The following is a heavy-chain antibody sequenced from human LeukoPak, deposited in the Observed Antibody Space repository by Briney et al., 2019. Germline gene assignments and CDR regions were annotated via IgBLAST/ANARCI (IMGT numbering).Heavy chain of an antibody. CDR2: ISYDETNK. CDR1: GLTFSNYA. D-gene: IGHD6-13*01. CDR3: ATSPRCKQQLGYLDY. V-gene: IGHV3-30-3*01. Sequence: GGSLRLSCAASGLTFSNYAMHWVRQAPGKGLEWVAVISYDETNKYYTDSVKGRFTISRDNSKNTLYLQMNSLRAEDTAVYYCATSPRCKQQLGYLDYWGQGTLVTVSS. J-gene: IGHJ4*02.